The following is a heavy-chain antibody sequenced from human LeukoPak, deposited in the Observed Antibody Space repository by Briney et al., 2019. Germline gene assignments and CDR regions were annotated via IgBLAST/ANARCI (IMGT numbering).Heavy chain of an antibody. J-gene: IGHJ4*02. CDR1: GFPFSDFS. Sequence: GGSLRLSCATSGFPFSDFSMSWVRQAPGKGLEWISTTNSGGTSTYYAESVKGRFTISRDNSKNTLYLQMSSLRVEDTAVYYCAKQSYARFLGEGGPGTLVSVSS. V-gene: IGHV3-23*01. CDR3: AKQSYARFLGE. D-gene: IGHD2-8*01. CDR2: TNSGGTST.